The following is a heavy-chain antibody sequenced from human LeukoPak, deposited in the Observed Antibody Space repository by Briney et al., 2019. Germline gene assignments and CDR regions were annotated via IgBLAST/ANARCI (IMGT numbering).Heavy chain of an antibody. CDR2: ISGNGGST. J-gene: IGHJ4*02. D-gene: IGHD3-9*01. V-gene: IGHV3-23*01. CDR3: AKDRYFDWLSLRGAFGY. CDR1: GFMFSSYG. Sequence: GGSLRLSCAASGFMFSSYGMSWVRQAPGKGLEWVSVISGNGGSTYYADSVKGRFTISRDNSKNTLYLQMNSLRAEDTAVYYCAKDRYFDWLSLRGAFGYWGQGTLVTVSS.